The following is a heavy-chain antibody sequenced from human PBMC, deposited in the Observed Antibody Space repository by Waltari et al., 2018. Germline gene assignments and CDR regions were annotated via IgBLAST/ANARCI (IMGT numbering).Heavy chain of an antibody. V-gene: IGHV3-7*01. CDR2: INYDGSQK. D-gene: IGHD2-2*01. Sequence: EVQLVESGGGLVQPGGSLRLSCVASGFPFSRYWMSGGRQTPGKGLEWVANINYDGSQKYYADSVKGRFTISRDNAKNSLYLQMNSLRVEDTAVYYCAKSRGFEYWGQGTLITVSS. CDR3: AKSRGFEY. J-gene: IGHJ4*02. CDR1: GFPFSRYW.